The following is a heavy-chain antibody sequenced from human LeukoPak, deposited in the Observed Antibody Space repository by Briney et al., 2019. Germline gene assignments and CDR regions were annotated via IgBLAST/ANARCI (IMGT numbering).Heavy chain of an antibody. Sequence: GGSLRLSCAASGFTFRTCAMSWVRQAPGKGLEWVSAISDSGGTTKYADSVKGRFTISRDNSKNTLYLQMNNLRVEDTAVYYCARGDVSRWYAFEMWGQGTMVTVSS. D-gene: IGHD6-13*01. CDR3: ARGDVSRWYAFEM. V-gene: IGHV3-23*01. J-gene: IGHJ3*02. CDR1: GFTFRTCA. CDR2: ISDSGGTT.